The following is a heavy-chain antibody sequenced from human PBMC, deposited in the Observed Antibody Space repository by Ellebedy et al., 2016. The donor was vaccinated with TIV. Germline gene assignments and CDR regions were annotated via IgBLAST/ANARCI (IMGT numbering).Heavy chain of an antibody. CDR2: INHSGST. CDR1: GGSFSGYY. J-gene: IGHJ3*02. Sequence: MPSETLSLTCAVYGGSFSGYYWSWIRQPPGKGLEWIGEINHSGSTNYNPSLKSRVTISVDTSKNQFSLKLSSVTAADTAVYYCARRLLRDRGAYAFDIWGQGTMVTVSS. D-gene: IGHD2-15*01. V-gene: IGHV4-34*01. CDR3: ARRLLRDRGAYAFDI.